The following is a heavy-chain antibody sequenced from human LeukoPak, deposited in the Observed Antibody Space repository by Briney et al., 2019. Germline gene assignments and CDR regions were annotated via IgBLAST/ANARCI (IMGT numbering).Heavy chain of an antibody. CDR1: GFTFSSYA. CDR2: ISGSGGST. CDR3: AKVANGGGDY. V-gene: IGHV3-23*01. D-gene: IGHD2-8*01. J-gene: IGHJ4*02. Sequence: PGGSLRLSCAASGFTFSSYAMSWVRQAPGKGLEWVSAISGSGGSTYYADSVKGRFTISRDNSKSTLYLQMSSLRAEDTAIYYGAKVANGGGDYWGQGTLVTVSS.